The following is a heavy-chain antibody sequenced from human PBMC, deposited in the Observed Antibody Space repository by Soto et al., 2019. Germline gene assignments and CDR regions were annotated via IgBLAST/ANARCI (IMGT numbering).Heavy chain of an antibody. CDR1: GGSISRSDFY. D-gene: IGHD2-15*01. CDR2: MYYSGTT. Sequence: PSETLSLTCTVSGGSISRSDFYWGWLRQTPGKRLEFIGSMYYSGTTYYNPSLKSRVTISVDTSKNQFTMKLISVTAADTAVYYFEVVDSPGNWFDPWGEGALVTVSS. CDR3: EVVDSPGNWFDP. J-gene: IGHJ5*02. V-gene: IGHV4-39*01.